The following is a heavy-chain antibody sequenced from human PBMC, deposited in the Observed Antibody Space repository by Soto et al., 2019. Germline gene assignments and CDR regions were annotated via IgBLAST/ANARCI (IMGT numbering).Heavy chain of an antibody. CDR1: GFTFSSYD. CDR2: IGTAGDT. J-gene: IGHJ6*02. CDR3: AREIAVAGTNYYYGMDV. V-gene: IGHV3-13*01. D-gene: IGHD6-19*01. Sequence: GGSLRLSCAASGFTFSSYDMHWVRQATGKGLEWVSAIGTAGDTYYPGSVKGRFTISGENAKNSLYLQMNSLRAEDTAVYYCAREIAVAGTNYYYGMDVWGQGTTVTVSS.